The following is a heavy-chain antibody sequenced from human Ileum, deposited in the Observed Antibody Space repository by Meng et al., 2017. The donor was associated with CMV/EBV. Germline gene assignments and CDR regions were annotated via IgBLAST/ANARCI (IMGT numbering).Heavy chain of an antibody. Sequence: QVHLQESGPGLVRPSETLSLTCTVSGDSISNYYWSWIRQPAGKKLEWIGRISSSGNTNYTPSLKSRVIMSLDTSNNQFFLKLTPVTAADTALYYCARGESRGYYYFDYWGQGILVTVSS. CDR1: GDSISNYY. CDR3: ARGESRGYYYFDY. CDR2: ISSSGNT. D-gene: IGHD3-22*01. V-gene: IGHV4-4*07. J-gene: IGHJ4*02.